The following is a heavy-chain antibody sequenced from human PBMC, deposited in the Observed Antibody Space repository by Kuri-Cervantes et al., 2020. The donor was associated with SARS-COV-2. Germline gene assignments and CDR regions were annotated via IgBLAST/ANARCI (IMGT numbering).Heavy chain of an antibody. CDR1: GGTFSRYA. J-gene: IGHJ4*02. Sequence: SVKVSCKASGGTFSRYAISWVRQAPGQGLEWMGGIIPLFVTTSYAQKFQGRVTITADESTSTAYMELSSLRSEDTAVYYCAREARDYFDYWGQGTLVTVSS. V-gene: IGHV1-69*13. CDR2: IIPLFVTT. CDR3: AREARDYFDY.